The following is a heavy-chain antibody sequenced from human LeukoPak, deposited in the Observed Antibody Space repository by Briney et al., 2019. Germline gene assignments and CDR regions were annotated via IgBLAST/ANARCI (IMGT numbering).Heavy chain of an antibody. V-gene: IGHV4-39*07. Sequence: PSETLSLTCTVSGGSISSSSYYWGWIRQPPGKGLEWIGSIYYSGSTYYNPSLKSRVTISVDTSKNQFSLKLSSVTAADTAVYYCATDSRFLEWIPMVTSLPWGQGTLVTVSS. D-gene: IGHD3-3*01. CDR1: GGSISSSSYY. J-gene: IGHJ5*02. CDR2: IYYSGST. CDR3: ATDSRFLEWIPMVTSLP.